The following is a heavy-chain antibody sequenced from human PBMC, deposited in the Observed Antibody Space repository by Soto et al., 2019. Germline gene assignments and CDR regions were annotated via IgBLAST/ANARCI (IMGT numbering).Heavy chain of an antibody. CDR3: ARSSGGSGKLWNYYGMDV. J-gene: IGHJ6*02. D-gene: IGHD3-10*01. Sequence: YNTGSTIYNPSLKSRVTISVDTSKNQFSLKMNSVTAADTAVYYCARSSGGSGKLWNYYGMDVWGQGTTVTVSS. V-gene: IGHV4-59*01. CDR2: YNTGST.